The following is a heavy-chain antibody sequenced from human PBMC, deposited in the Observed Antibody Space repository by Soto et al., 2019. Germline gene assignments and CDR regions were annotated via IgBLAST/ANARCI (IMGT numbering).Heavy chain of an antibody. D-gene: IGHD1-1*01. CDR1: GGSISSGGYS. CDR3: ARDNGELERAFDY. V-gene: IGHV4-30-2*01. J-gene: IGHJ4*02. Sequence: SETLSLTCAVSGGSISSGGYSWSWIRQPPGKGLEWIGYIYHSGSIYYNPSLKSRVTISEDRSKNQFSLKLSSVTAADTAVYYCARDNGELERAFDYWGQGTLVTVSS. CDR2: IYHSGSI.